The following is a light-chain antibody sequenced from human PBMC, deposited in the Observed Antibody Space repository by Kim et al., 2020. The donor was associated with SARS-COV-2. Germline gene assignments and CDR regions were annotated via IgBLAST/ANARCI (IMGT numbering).Light chain of an antibody. V-gene: IGLV1-40*01. J-gene: IGLJ2*01. CDR1: NIGPAYD. Sequence: GAPGQPVTISCTGSNIGPAYDVPWYQQFPGSAPKLLIYGDLHRPSGVPDRFSGSKSGTSASLAITGLQAEDEADYFCQSYDSGHVVFGGGTQLTVL. CDR2: GDL. CDR3: QSYDSGHVV.